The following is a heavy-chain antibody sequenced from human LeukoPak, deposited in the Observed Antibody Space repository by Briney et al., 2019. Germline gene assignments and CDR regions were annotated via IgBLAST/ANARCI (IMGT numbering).Heavy chain of an antibody. Sequence: PSETLSLTCTVSGGSISSSSYYWGWIRQPPGKGLEWIGSIYYSGSTYYNPPLKSRVTISVDTSKNQFSLKLSSVTAADTAVYYCARGVVVVPAAINWFDPWGQGTLVTVSS. D-gene: IGHD2-2*01. J-gene: IGHJ5*02. CDR1: GGSISSSSYY. CDR3: ARGVVVVPAAINWFDP. V-gene: IGHV4-39*01. CDR2: IYYSGST.